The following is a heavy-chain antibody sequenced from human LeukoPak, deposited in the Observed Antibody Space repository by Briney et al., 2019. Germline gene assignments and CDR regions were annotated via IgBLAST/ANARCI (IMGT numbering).Heavy chain of an antibody. J-gene: IGHJ4*02. D-gene: IGHD1-26*01. CDR2: INGDGTTT. CDR3: ARRWYTGTYYYFDL. Sequence: PGGSLRLSCAASGFTLSTHWMHWVRQAPGKGLVWVSRINGDGTTTSYADSVKGRFTISRVNAKSTLYLEMGSLRAEDTAIYYCARRWYTGTYYYFDLWGQGTPVTVSS. CDR1: GFTLSTHW. V-gene: IGHV3-74*01.